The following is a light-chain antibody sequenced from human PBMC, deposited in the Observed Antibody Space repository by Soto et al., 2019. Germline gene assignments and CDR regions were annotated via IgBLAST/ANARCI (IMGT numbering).Light chain of an antibody. Sequence: QSVLTQPASVSGSPGQSITISCTGTSSDVGSYKFVSWYQQYPGKAPKLMIYEVSKRPSGVSNRFSGSKSGNTASLTISGLQAEDEAEYYCCSYAGTSTYVIFGGGTQLTVL. V-gene: IGLV2-23*02. CDR3: CSYAGTSTYVI. J-gene: IGLJ2*01. CDR2: EVS. CDR1: SSDVGSYKF.